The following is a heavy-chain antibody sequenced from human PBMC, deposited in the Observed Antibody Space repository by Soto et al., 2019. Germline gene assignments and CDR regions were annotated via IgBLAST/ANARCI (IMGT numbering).Heavy chain of an antibody. J-gene: IGHJ4*02. CDR3: VRVVAIPGYPDN. Sequence: QVQLVQSGAEVRQPASSVKVSCKTSRGTFSSYAISWVRQAPGQGLEWMGGIVPIVDTSTYAQKFQGRVTTTADESTSTAYMELSSLRSDDTAIYYCVRVVAIPGYPDNWGQGTLVTVSS. D-gene: IGHD5-12*01. V-gene: IGHV1-69*12. CDR1: RGTFSSYA. CDR2: IVPIVDTS.